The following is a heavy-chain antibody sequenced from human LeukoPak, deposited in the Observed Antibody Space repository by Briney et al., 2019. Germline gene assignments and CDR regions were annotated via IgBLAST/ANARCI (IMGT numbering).Heavy chain of an antibody. J-gene: IGHJ4*02. CDR2: IKQDGSEK. D-gene: IGHD1-26*01. CDR3: ARGLAPPVGAGDY. V-gene: IGHV3-7*01. CDR1: GFTFSSYW. Sequence: GGSLRLSCAASGFTFSSYWMSWVRQAPGKGLEWVANIKQDGSEKYYVDSVKGRFTISRDNAKNSLYLQTNSLRAEDTAVYYCARGLAPPVGAGDYWGQGTLVTVSS.